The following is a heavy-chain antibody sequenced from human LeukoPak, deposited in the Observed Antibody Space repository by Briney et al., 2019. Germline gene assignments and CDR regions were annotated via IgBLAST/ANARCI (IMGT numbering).Heavy chain of an antibody. CDR2: INSDGSWT. V-gene: IGHV3-74*01. D-gene: IGHD3-22*01. J-gene: IGHJ4*02. Sequence: GGSLRLSCAASGNYWMHWVRQVPGKGLVWVSHINSDGSWTSYADSVKGRFTISKDNAKNTVYLQMNSLRAEDTAVYYCARAKTYHYDGSTYSSPHYFDYWGQGTLVTVSS. CDR1: GNYW. CDR3: ARAKTYHYDGSTYSSPHYFDY.